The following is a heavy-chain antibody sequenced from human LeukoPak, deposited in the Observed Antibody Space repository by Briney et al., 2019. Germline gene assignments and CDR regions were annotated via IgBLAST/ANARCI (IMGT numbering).Heavy chain of an antibody. CDR3: ARVGAGEYSSPSGY. V-gene: IGHV1-69*05. CDR1: GGTFSSYA. Sequence: SVKVSCKASGGTFSSYAISWVRQAPGQGLEWIGGIIPIFGTANYAQKLQGRVTMTTDTSTSTAYTELRSLRSDDTAVYYCARVGAGEYSSPSGYWGQGTLVTVSS. CDR2: IIPIFGTA. D-gene: IGHD6-6*01. J-gene: IGHJ4*02.